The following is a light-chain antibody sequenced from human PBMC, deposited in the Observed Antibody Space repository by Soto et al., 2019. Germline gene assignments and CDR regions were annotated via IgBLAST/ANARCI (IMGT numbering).Light chain of an antibody. CDR1: QSVTTY. V-gene: IGKV3-11*01. CDR2: DAS. CDR3: QQRSNWPPLIS. Sequence: EIRLTQPPDTLSLSPGERATLSYRASQSVTTYLAWYQQKTGQAPRLLIYDASNRATGIPARFSGSGSGTDFTLTISSLEPEDFAVYYCQQRSNWPPLISFGQGTRLEIK. J-gene: IGKJ5*01.